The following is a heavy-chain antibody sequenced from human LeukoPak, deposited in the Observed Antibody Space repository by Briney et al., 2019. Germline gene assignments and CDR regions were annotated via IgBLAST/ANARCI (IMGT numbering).Heavy chain of an antibody. D-gene: IGHD1-26*01. CDR1: GFTFSNYS. CDR2: ISRSSSTI. CDR3: VRIRDSGSYYFYYGMDV. J-gene: IGHJ6*02. Sequence: GGSLRLSCAVSGFTFSNYSMNWVRQAPGQGLEWVSYISRSSSTILYADSVKGRFTISRDKAKNSVYLQMNSLRDEDTAVYHCVRIRDSGSYYFYYGMDVWGQGTTVTVSS. V-gene: IGHV3-48*02.